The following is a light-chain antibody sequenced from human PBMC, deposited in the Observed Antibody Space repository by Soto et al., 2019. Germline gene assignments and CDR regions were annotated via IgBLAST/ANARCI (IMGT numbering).Light chain of an antibody. J-gene: IGKJ1*01. V-gene: IGKV3-20*01. CDR2: GAS. Sequence: EIVMTQSPATLSLSPGERATLSCMASQSINRYLAWYQHKPGQAPRLLIHGASTRAIGIPDRFSGSGSGADFILTISRLEPEDFAVYYCQQYDSSPRTFCQGTKV. CDR1: QSINRY. CDR3: QQYDSSPRT.